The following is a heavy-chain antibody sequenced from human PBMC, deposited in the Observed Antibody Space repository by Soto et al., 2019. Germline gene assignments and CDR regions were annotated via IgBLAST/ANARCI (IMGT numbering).Heavy chain of an antibody. J-gene: IGHJ4*02. CDR3: VRDSSGFYGFDH. Sequence: QITLKESGPTLVKPTQTLTLTCTFSGFLLSTSGVGVGWIRQPPGKALEWLALIYWDDDKRYSPSLKSRLTITKDTSKNQVVLTMTTMDPVDTATYYCVRDSSGFYGFDHWGQGTLVTVSS. CDR1: GFLLSTSGVG. V-gene: IGHV2-5*02. D-gene: IGHD3-22*01. CDR2: IYWDDDK.